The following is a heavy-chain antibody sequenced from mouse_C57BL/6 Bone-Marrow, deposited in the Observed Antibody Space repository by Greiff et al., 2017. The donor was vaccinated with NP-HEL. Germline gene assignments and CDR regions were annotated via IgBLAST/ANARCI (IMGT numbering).Heavy chain of an antibody. J-gene: IGHJ3*01. CDR3: ASAYYSNYAWFAY. Sequence: EVKVVESGGGLVQPGGSLKLSCAASGFTFSDYGMAWVRQAPRKGPEWVAFISNLAYSIYYADTVTGRFTISRENAKNTLYLEMSSLRSEDTAMYYCASAYYSNYAWFAYWGQGTLVTVSA. CDR2: ISNLAYSI. CDR1: GFTFSDYG. D-gene: IGHD2-5*01. V-gene: IGHV5-15*01.